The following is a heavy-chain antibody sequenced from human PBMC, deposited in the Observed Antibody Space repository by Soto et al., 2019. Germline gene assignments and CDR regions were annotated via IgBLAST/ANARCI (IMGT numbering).Heavy chain of an antibody. CDR3: AKDRVVGWYTCDY. CDR2: ISYDGSNK. CDR1: GFTFSSYG. V-gene: IGHV3-30*18. Sequence: GGSLRLSCAASGFTFSSYGMHWVRQAPGKGLEWVAVISYDGSNKYYADSVKGRFTISRDNSKNTLYLQMNSLRAEDTAVYYCAKDRVVGWYTCDYWGQGTLVTVSS. D-gene: IGHD6-19*01. J-gene: IGHJ4*02.